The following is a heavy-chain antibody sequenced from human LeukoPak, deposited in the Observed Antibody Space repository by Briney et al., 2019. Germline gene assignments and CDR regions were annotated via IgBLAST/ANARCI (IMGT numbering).Heavy chain of an antibody. CDR1: GGSISSGSYY. D-gene: IGHD3-10*01. CDR3: ARGGSGSYYNSGLDY. V-gene: IGHV4-61*02. Sequence: SETLSLTCTVSGGSISSGSYYWSWIRQPAGKGLEWIGRIYTSGSTNYDPSLKSRVTISVDTSKNQFSLKLSSVTAADTAVYYCARGGSGSYYNSGLDYWGQGTLVTVSS. CDR2: IYTSGST. J-gene: IGHJ4*02.